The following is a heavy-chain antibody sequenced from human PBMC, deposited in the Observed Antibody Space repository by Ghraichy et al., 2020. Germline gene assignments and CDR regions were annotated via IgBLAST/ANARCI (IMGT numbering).Heavy chain of an antibody. CDR2: ISAKNGHT. J-gene: IGHJ4*02. V-gene: IGHV1-18*01. CDR3: ARGGTLEAYCSSFDD. D-gene: IGHD3-10*01. Sequence: MGWISAKNGHTTYAQKFQSRVTMTTDTSTRTVYMEMKSLRSDDTAVYFCARGGTLEAYCSSFDDWGQGTMVIVSS.